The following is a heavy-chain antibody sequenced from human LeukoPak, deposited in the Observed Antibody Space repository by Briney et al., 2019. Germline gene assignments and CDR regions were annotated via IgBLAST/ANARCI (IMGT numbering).Heavy chain of an antibody. CDR1: GYTFTTYG. V-gene: IGHV1-18*01. CDR3: ARGGYSYGYAY. Sequence: ASVKVSCKAFGYTFTTYGITWVRQAPGQGLEWLGWISANSGNTNYAQKFQGRVTMTTDTSTTTAYMELRSLRSDDTAVYYCARGGYSYGYAYWGQGTPVTVSS. CDR2: ISANSGNT. D-gene: IGHD5-18*01. J-gene: IGHJ4*02.